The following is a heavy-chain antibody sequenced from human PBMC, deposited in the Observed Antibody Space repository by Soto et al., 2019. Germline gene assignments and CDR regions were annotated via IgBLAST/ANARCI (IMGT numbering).Heavy chain of an antibody. V-gene: IGHV3-30*18. J-gene: IGHJ6*02. CDR2: ISYDGSNK. Sequence: PGGSLRLSCAASGFPFSTYGMHWVRQSPGKGLEWVALISYDGSNKNYADSVKGRFTISRDNSKNTLYLQMNSLRVEDTAVYYCAKDEVRTTSVYAMDVWGQGTTFTVSS. D-gene: IGHD3-10*01. CDR1: GFPFSTYG. CDR3: AKDEVRTTSVYAMDV.